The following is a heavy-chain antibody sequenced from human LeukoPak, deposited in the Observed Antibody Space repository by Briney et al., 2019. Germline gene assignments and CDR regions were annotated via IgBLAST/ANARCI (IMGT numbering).Heavy chain of an antibody. J-gene: IGHJ4*02. CDR3: ARDLGYCSSTSCYGTAYDY. D-gene: IGHD2-2*01. Sequence: GGSLRLSCAASGFTFRSYWMSWVRQAPGKGLEWVANIKQDGSEKYYVDSVKGRFTISRDNARSSLYLQINSLRAEDTAVYYCARDLGYCSSTSCYGTAYDYWGQGTLVTVSS. V-gene: IGHV3-7*01. CDR2: IKQDGSEK. CDR1: GFTFRSYW.